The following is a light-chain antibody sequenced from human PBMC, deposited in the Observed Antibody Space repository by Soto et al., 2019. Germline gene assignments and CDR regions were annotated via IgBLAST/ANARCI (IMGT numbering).Light chain of an antibody. V-gene: IGKV3-11*01. CDR1: QSVNSY. CDR3: QQRSNWPPT. CDR2: DAS. Sequence: IVLTQSPATLSLSPWERATLSCRASQSVNSYLVWYQQRPGQAPRLLIYDASNRATGIPARFSGSGSGTDFTLTINSLDPEDFAVYYCQQRSNWPPTFGQGTKVDIK. J-gene: IGKJ1*01.